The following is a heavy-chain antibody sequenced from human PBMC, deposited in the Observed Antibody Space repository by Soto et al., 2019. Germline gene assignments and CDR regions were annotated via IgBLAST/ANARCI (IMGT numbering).Heavy chain of an antibody. CDR3: ARGIVVVVAATPLGMDV. D-gene: IGHD2-15*01. J-gene: IGHJ6*02. V-gene: IGHV3-74*01. Sequence: EVQLVESGGGLVQPGGSLRLSCAASGFTFSSYWMHWARQAPGKGLVWVSRINSDGSSTSYADSVKGRFTISRDNAKNTLYLQMTSLRAEDTAVYYCARGIVVVVAATPLGMDVWGQGTTVTVSS. CDR2: INSDGSST. CDR1: GFTFSSYW.